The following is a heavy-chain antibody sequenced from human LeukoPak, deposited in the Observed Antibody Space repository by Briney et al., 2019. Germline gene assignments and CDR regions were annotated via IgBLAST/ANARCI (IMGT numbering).Heavy chain of an antibody. V-gene: IGHV4-31*03. Sequence: PSETLSLTCTVSGGSISSGGYYWSWIRQHPGTGLEWIGYIYYSGSTYYNPSLKSRVTISVDTSKNQFSLNLSSVTAADTAVYYCARGGLCSSITCSFDYWGQGTLVTVSS. CDR3: ARGGLCSSITCSFDY. D-gene: IGHD2-2*01. CDR2: IYYSGST. J-gene: IGHJ4*02. CDR1: GGSISSGGYY.